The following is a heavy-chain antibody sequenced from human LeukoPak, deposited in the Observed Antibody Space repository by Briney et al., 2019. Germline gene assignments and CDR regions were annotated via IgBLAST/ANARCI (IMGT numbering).Heavy chain of an antibody. CDR1: GGSISSYY. D-gene: IGHD3-10*01. CDR3: ARSPGSYYYGSGSYYNRLYYFDY. CDR2: ISYSGST. Sequence: SETLSLTCTVSGGSISSYYWSWIRQPPGEGLEWIGYISYSGSTNYNPSLKSRVTISVDTSKNQFSLKLSSVTAADTAVYYCARSPGSYYYGSGSYYNRLYYFDYWGQGTLVTVSS. J-gene: IGHJ4*02. V-gene: IGHV4-59*01.